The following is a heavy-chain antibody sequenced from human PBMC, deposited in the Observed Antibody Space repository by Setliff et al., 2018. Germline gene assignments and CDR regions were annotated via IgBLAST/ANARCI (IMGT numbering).Heavy chain of an antibody. J-gene: IGHJ4*02. D-gene: IGHD2-15*01. CDR2: IKSKTDGGTI. CDR3: TTDRRGGCSGASCYDFDY. CDR1: GFTFSSAW. V-gene: IGHV3-15*01. Sequence: GGSLRLSCAASGFTFSSAWMSWVRQAPGKGLEWVGRIKSKTDGGTIDYAAPVKGRFIISGDESENTLYLQMNNLKTEDTGVYYCTTDRRGGCSGASCYDFDYWGQGTLVTVSS.